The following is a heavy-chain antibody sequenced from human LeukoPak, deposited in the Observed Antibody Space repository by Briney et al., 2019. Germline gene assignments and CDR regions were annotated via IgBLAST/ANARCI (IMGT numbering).Heavy chain of an antibody. CDR1: GGSISSFY. J-gene: IGHJ3*01. CDR3: ARRNGDLRAFDL. Sequence: SETLSLTCTVSGGSISSFYWNWLRQPPGKGLQWIGSIYYSGSTYYNPSLKSRVTISVDPSKNQFSLKLSSVTAADTAVYYCARRNGDLRAFDLWGQGTVVTVSS. V-gene: IGHV4-59*05. D-gene: IGHD4-17*01. CDR2: IYYSGST.